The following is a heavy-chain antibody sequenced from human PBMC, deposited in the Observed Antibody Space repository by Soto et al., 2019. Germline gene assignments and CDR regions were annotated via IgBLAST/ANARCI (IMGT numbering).Heavy chain of an antibody. CDR2: IYYSGRT. Sequence: PSETLSLTCTVSGGSLSSTTYYWGWIRQPPGKGLEWIGSIYYSGRTYYNPSLKSRVTISVDTSKNQFSLKLSSVTAADTAVYYCARSTGTVYYYYYYMDVWGKGTTVTVSS. CDR3: ARSTGTVYYYYYYMDV. CDR1: GGSLSSTTYY. D-gene: IGHD1-1*01. J-gene: IGHJ6*03. V-gene: IGHV4-39*01.